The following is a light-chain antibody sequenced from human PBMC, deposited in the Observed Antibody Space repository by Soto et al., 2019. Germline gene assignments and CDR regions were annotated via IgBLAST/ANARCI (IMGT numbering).Light chain of an antibody. V-gene: IGLV2-8*01. CDR1: SSDVGVYDY. Sequence: QSALTQPPSASGSPGQSVTISCTGTSSDVGVYDYVSWYQQHPGKVPKLMIYEVSKRPSGVPDRFSGSKSGNTAXLTVSGLQAEDEADYYCISYAGSNKLVFGGGTKLTVL. CDR3: ISYAGSNKLV. J-gene: IGLJ2*01. CDR2: EVS.